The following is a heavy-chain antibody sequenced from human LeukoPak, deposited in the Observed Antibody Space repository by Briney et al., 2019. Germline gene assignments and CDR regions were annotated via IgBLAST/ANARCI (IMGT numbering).Heavy chain of an antibody. Sequence: KPSETLSLTCAVYGGSFSGYYWSWIRQPPGKGLEWIGEINHSGSTNYNPSLKSRVTISVDTSKNQFSLKLSSVTAADTAVYYCARGRIGYCSSTSCYSRGMDVWGQGTTVTVSS. J-gene: IGHJ6*02. D-gene: IGHD2-2*02. V-gene: IGHV4-34*01. CDR1: GGSFSGYY. CDR2: INHSGST. CDR3: ARGRIGYCSSTSCYSRGMDV.